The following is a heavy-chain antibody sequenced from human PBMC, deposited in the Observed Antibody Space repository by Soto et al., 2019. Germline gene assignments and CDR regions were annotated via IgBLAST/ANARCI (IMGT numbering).Heavy chain of an antibody. Sequence: QLQLQESGPGLVKPSETLSLTCTVSGGSISSSSYYWGWIRQPPGKGLEWIGSIYYSGSTYYNPSLKSRVTISVDTSKNHFSLKLSSVTAADTAVYYCASHPVVGHIMGGYFDYWGQGTLVTVSS. CDR1: GGSISSSSYY. CDR2: IYYSGST. J-gene: IGHJ4*02. V-gene: IGHV4-39*01. D-gene: IGHD1-26*01. CDR3: ASHPVVGHIMGGYFDY.